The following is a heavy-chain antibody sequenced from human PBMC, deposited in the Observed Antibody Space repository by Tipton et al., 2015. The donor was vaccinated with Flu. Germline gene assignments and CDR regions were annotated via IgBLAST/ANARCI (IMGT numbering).Heavy chain of an antibody. V-gene: IGHV4-59*08. Sequence: TLSLTCTVSGDSISRFYWSWIRQPPGKGLEWIGYSGSTNYNPSLKNRVTISLDTSKNQVSLQLKSVTASDTAVYYCARLKLFALVNHSYYYGLDVWGQGTTVTVS. CDR3: ARLKLFALVNHSYYYGLDV. CDR2: SGST. J-gene: IGHJ6*02. D-gene: IGHD3/OR15-3a*01. CDR1: GDSISRFY.